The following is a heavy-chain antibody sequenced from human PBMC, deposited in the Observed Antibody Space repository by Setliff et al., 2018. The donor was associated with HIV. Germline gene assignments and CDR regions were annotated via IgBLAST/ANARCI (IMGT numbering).Heavy chain of an antibody. D-gene: IGHD4-17*01. CDR3: AKEAGYGDPRGRHMDV. J-gene: IGHJ6*03. CDR2: ISFDESNK. V-gene: IGHV3-30*18. Sequence: AGGSLRLSCAASGFTFSSYGVHWVRQAPGKGLEWVAVISFDESNKYYADSVKGRFTISRDNSKNTLYLQMNSLGAEDTAVYNCAKEAGYGDPRGRHMDVWGKGTTVTVSS. CDR1: GFTFSSYG.